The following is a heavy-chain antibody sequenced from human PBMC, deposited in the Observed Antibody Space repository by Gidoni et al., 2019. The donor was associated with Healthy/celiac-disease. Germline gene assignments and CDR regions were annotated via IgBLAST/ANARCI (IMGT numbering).Heavy chain of an antibody. J-gene: IGHJ6*02. V-gene: IGHV1-2*02. CDR2: INPNSGGT. D-gene: IGHD2-2*02. CDR3: AREDCSSTSCYRSGNYYYGMDV. Sequence: QVQLVQSGAEVKKPGASVKVSCKASGYPFTGYYMHWVRQAPGQGLEWMGWINPNSGGTNYAQKFQGRVTMTRDTSISTAYMELSRLRSDDTAVYYCAREDCSSTSCYRSGNYYYGMDVWGQGTTVTVSS. CDR1: GYPFTGYY.